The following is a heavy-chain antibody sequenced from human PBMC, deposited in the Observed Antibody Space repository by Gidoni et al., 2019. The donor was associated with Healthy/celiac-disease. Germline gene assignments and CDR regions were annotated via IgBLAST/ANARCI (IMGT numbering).Heavy chain of an antibody. CDR3: GRAPGGGTPFDY. CDR2: IDWDDDK. CDR1: GFSLRTSGMS. J-gene: IGHJ4*02. V-gene: IGHV2-70*01. D-gene: IGHD1-1*01. Sequence: QFTLRESGPPLFKPTQTLTLTCPFSGFSLRTSGMSVRWIRQPTGKALAWLALIDWDDDKYYSTSLKTRHTISKDTSKNRVVLTMTNMDPLDTATYYCGRAPGGGTPFDYWGQGTLVTVSS.